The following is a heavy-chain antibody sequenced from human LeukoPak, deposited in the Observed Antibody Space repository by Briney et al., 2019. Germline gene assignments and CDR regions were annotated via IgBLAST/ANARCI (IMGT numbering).Heavy chain of an antibody. CDR1: GGTFGSYA. CDR3: ATVYAAHYYYYYGMDV. J-gene: IGHJ6*02. Sequence: SVKVSCKASGGTFGSYAISWVRQAPGQGLEWMGGIIPIFGTANYAQKFQGRVTITADESTSTAYMELSSLRSEDTAVYYCATVYAAHYYYYYGMDVWGQGTTVTVSS. V-gene: IGHV1-69*13. CDR2: IIPIFGTA. D-gene: IGHD2-8*01.